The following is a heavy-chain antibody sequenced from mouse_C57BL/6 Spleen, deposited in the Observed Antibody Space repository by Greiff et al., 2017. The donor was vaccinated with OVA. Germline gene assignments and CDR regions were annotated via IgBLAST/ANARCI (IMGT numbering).Heavy chain of an antibody. J-gene: IGHJ1*03. Sequence: VQLKESGPGLVKPSQSLSLTCSVTGYSITSGYYWNWIRQFPGNKLEWMGYISYDGSNNSNPSLKNRISITRDTSKNQFFLKLNSVTTEDTATYYCAREGGYDAYFDVWGTGTTVTVSS. CDR3: AREGGYDAYFDV. V-gene: IGHV3-6*01. D-gene: IGHD2-2*01. CDR1: GYSITSGYY. CDR2: ISYDGSN.